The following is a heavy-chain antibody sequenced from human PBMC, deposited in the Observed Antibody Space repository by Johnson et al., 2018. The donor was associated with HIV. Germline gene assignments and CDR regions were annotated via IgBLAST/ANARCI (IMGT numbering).Heavy chain of an antibody. V-gene: IGHV3-13*01. J-gene: IGHJ3*02. Sequence: VQLVESGGGVVQPGGSLRLSCAASGFTFSTYDMYWVRQATGKGLEWVSTIGTAGDTYYAGSVKGRFTISRENANNSLYLQMNSLRDEDTAFYYCARGRLISMIVSAGAFDIWGQGTMVTVSS. CDR1: GFTFSTYD. CDR3: ARGRLISMIVSAGAFDI. CDR2: IGTAGDT. D-gene: IGHD3-22*01.